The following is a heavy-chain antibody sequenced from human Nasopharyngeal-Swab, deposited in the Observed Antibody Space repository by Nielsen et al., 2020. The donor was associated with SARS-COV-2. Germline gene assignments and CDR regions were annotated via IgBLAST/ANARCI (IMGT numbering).Heavy chain of an antibody. CDR2: INHSGST. CDR3: ARLQITMIVVVITRGWFDP. CDR1: GGSFSGYY. J-gene: IGHJ5*02. D-gene: IGHD3-22*01. V-gene: IGHV4-34*01. Sequence: AETLSLTCAVYGGSFSGYYWSWIRQPPGKGLERIGEINHSGSTNYKPSHKRRVTISVDTSKNQFSLKLSTVTAADTAVYYCARLQITMIVVVITRGWFDPWGQGTLVTVSS.